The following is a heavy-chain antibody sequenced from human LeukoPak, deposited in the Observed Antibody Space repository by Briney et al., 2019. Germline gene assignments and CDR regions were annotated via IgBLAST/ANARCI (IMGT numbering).Heavy chain of an antibody. J-gene: IGHJ4*02. CDR2: INPNSGGT. D-gene: IGHD6-13*01. V-gene: IGHV1-2*02. CDR1: GYTFTAYY. Sequence: GASVKVSCKASGYTFTAYYMHWVRQAPGRGPEWMGWINPNSGGTNYAQKFQGRVTMTRDTSISTAYMELSSLRSDDTAVYYCARSIATAGTDYWGQGTLVTVSS. CDR3: ARSIATAGTDY.